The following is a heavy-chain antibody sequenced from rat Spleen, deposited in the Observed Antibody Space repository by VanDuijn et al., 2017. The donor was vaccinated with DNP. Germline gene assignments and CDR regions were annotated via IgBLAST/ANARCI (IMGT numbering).Heavy chain of an antibody. CDR2: ISYDGGTT. Sequence: EVQLVESGGALVQPGRSLKLSCAASGFTFSDYYMAWVRQAPTKGLEWVAYISYDGGTTYYRDSVKGRFTISRDNAKSTLYLQMDSLRSEDTATYYCTRAPSYYWGQGVMVTVSS. CDR1: GFTFSDYY. J-gene: IGHJ2*01. V-gene: IGHV5-20*01. CDR3: TRAPSYY.